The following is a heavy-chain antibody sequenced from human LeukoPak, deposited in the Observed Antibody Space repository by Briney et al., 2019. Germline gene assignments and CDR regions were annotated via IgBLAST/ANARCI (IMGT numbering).Heavy chain of an antibody. Sequence: TSETLSLTCTVSGGSINSSDYYWVWIRQPPGKGLEWIGTIYYTGSTFYNPSLKSRVTISIDTSKNQFSLRLTSVTAADTAMYYCSTVNYWGQGTLVTVSS. CDR2: IYYTGST. D-gene: IGHD4-17*01. CDR1: GGSINSSDYY. CDR3: STVNY. V-gene: IGHV4-39*07. J-gene: IGHJ4*02.